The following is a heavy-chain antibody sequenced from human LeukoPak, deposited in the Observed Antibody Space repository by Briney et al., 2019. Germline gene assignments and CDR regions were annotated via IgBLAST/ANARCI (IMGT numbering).Heavy chain of an antibody. CDR3: ARTGGGGSSSWSFDY. Sequence: ESGPTLVNPTQTLTLTCTFSGFSLSTSGMCVSWIRQPPGKALEWLARIDWGDDKYYRTSLKTRLTIAKDTSKNQVVLTMTNMDPVDTATYYCARTGGGGSSSWSFDYWGQGTLVTVSS. V-gene: IGHV2-70*11. D-gene: IGHD6-13*01. CDR1: GFSLSTSGMC. CDR2: IDWGDDK. J-gene: IGHJ4*02.